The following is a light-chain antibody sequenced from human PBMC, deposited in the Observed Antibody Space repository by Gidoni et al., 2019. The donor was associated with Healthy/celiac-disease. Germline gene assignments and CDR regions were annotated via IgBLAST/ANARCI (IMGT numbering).Light chain of an antibody. Sequence: EIVLTQSPGTLSLSPGERATLSCRASQSVSSSYLAWYQQKPGQAPRLLIYGASSSATGIPDRFSGSGSGTGFTLTISRLEPEDFAVYYCQQYGSSPWTFXQXTKVEIK. CDR2: GAS. CDR3: QQYGSSPWT. CDR1: QSVSSSY. V-gene: IGKV3-20*01. J-gene: IGKJ1*01.